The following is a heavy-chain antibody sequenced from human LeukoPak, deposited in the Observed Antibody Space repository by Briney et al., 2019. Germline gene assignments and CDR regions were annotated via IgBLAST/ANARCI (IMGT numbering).Heavy chain of an antibody. Sequence: ASVKVSCKASGGTFSSYAISWVRQAPGQGLEWMGGIIPIFGTANYAQKFQGRVTITTDESTSTAYMELSSLRSEDTAVYYCARRIDYYDSSGPHAAFDIWGQGTMVTVSS. V-gene: IGHV1-69*05. CDR1: GGTFSSYA. CDR2: IIPIFGTA. D-gene: IGHD3-22*01. J-gene: IGHJ3*02. CDR3: ARRIDYYDSSGPHAAFDI.